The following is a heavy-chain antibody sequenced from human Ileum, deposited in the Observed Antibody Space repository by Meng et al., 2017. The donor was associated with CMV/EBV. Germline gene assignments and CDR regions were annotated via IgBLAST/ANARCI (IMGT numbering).Heavy chain of an antibody. D-gene: IGHD6-19*01. V-gene: IGHV4-4*07. Sequence: LQGSGPGLVTPSETLSLTCTAAGDSTSGFFWSWSRQPAGKGLEWIGRIYSSGSTFYNPSLESRVTMSIDTSKNQFSLRLASVTSADTAVYFCAKEQSIGIAVTGIFDFWGQGALVTVSS. CDR3: AKEQSIGIAVTGIFDF. CDR1: GDSTSGFF. J-gene: IGHJ4*02. CDR2: IYSSGST.